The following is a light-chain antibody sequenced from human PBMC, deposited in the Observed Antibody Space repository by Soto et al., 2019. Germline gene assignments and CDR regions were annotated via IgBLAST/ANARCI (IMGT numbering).Light chain of an antibody. V-gene: IGKV3-15*01. CDR2: GAY. CDR1: QSVSSN. J-gene: IGKJ1*01. CDR3: RQYNNWPRS. Sequence: EIVMTQPPATLSVSPGERAPLSCRASQSVSSNLAWYQQKPGQAPRLHIDGAYTRATGIPARFSGSGSETEFTLTSSNVQTEDFAVYYCRQYNNWPRSVGQGTKFQIK.